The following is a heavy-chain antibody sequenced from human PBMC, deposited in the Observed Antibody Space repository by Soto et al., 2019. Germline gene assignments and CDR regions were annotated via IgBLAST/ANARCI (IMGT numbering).Heavy chain of an antibody. CDR3: ARRQGLAAAGTFFWFDP. D-gene: IGHD6-13*01. J-gene: IGHJ5*02. CDR2: IYYSGTT. Sequence: SETLSLTCTVSGGSISSSSYYWGWLRQPPGKGLEWIGSIYYSGTTYYHPSRKSRVTISVDTSKNQFSLKLSSVTAADTAVYYCARRQGLAAAGTFFWFDPWGQGTLVTVSS. CDR1: GGSISSSSYY. V-gene: IGHV4-39*01.